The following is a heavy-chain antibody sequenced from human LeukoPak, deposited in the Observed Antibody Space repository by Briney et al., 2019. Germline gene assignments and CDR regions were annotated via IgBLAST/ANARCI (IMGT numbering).Heavy chain of an antibody. CDR2: IYYSGRY. Sequence: ADTLSLTCTVSGGSIRSSSYYWGWIRQPPGKRLEWRRSIYYSGRYCYNASLKSRRTISENTSKDQFSLKLNSVTAADTAVYFCTRQVVAVAGTGYFDYWGQGTLVT. V-gene: IGHV4-39*01. CDR3: TRQVVAVAGTGYFDY. J-gene: IGHJ4*02. D-gene: IGHD6-19*01. CDR1: GGSIRSSSYY.